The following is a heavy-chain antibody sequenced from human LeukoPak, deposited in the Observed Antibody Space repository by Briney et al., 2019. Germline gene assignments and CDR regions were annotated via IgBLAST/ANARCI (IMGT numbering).Heavy chain of an antibody. D-gene: IGHD6-19*01. Sequence: QTGGSLRLSCAASGFTFSGYAMSWVRQAPGKGLEWVSATSGSGGSTYYADSVKGRFTISRDNSKNTLYLQMNSLRAEDTAVYYCANGYSSLDYWGQGTLVTVSS. J-gene: IGHJ4*02. CDR2: TSGSGGST. CDR1: GFTFSGYA. V-gene: IGHV3-23*01. CDR3: ANGYSSLDY.